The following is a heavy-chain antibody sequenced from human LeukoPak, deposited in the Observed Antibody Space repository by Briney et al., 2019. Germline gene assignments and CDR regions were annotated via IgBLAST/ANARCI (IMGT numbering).Heavy chain of an antibody. J-gene: IGHJ4*02. D-gene: IGHD1-14*01. Sequence: GGSLRLSCAASGFTFSIYWMSWVRQAPGKGLEWVANIKEDGSDKYYVDSVEGRFTISRDNAKNSLYLQMNGLRAEDTAVYYCARDDGIRTVDYWGQGTLVTVSS. CDR2: IKEDGSDK. CDR1: GFTFSIYW. CDR3: ARDDGIRTVDY. V-gene: IGHV3-7*01.